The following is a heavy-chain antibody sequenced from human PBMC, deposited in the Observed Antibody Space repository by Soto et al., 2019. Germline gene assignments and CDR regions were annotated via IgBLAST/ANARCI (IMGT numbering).Heavy chain of an antibody. D-gene: IGHD3-9*01. Sequence: EVQLLESGGGLVQPGGSLRLSCETSGFTFSTYAMSWVRQAPGKGLEWVSSISGDTTNTFYADSVKGRFTVSRDNSKNTLFLQINSLRAEDTAMYYCARASGHLDPYPNWGQGTMVTVSS. J-gene: IGHJ3*01. V-gene: IGHV3-23*01. CDR3: ARASGHLDPYPN. CDR2: ISGDTTNT. CDR1: GFTFSTYA.